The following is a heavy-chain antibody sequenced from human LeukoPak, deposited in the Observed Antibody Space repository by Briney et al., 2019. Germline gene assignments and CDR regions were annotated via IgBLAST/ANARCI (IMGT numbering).Heavy chain of an antibody. V-gene: IGHV3-23*01. Sequence: GGSLRLSCAASGFTFSSYAMSWVRQAPGKGLEWVSAISGSGGSTYYADSVKGRFTISRDNSKNTLYLQMNSLRAEGTAVYYCAKADCSSTSCYVNAFDIWGQGTMVTVSS. CDR2: ISGSGGST. J-gene: IGHJ3*02. CDR3: AKADCSSTSCYVNAFDI. D-gene: IGHD2-2*01. CDR1: GFTFSSYA.